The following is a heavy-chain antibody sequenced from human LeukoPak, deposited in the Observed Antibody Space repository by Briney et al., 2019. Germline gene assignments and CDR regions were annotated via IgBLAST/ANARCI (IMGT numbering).Heavy chain of an antibody. V-gene: IGHV1-24*01. CDR2: FGPEDGET. CDR3: ATDHIVVAPAAKRWYFQH. CDR1: GYTLTELS. Sequence: ASVKVSCKVSGYTLTELSMHWVRQAPGKGLEWMGGFGPEDGETIYAQKFQGRVTMTEDTSTDTAYMELSSLRSEDTAVYYCATDHIVVAPAAKRWYFQHWGQGTLVTVSS. J-gene: IGHJ1*01. D-gene: IGHD2-2*01.